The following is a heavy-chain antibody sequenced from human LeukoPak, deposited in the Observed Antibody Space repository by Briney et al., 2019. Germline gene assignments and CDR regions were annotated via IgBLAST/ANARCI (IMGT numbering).Heavy chain of an antibody. V-gene: IGHV1-24*01. CDR2: FDPEDGET. J-gene: IGHJ5*02. CDR3: ATANYDFWSGPWFDP. Sequence: RASVKVSCKVSGYTLTELSMHWVRQAPGKGLEWMGGFDPEDGETIYAQKFQGRVTMTEDTSTDTAYMELSSLRSEDTAVYYCATANYDFWSGPWFDPWGQGTLVTVSS. D-gene: IGHD3-3*01. CDR1: GYTLTELS.